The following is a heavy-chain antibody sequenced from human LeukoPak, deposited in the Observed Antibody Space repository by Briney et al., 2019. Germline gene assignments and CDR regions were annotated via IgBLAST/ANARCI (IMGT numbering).Heavy chain of an antibody. D-gene: IGHD1-26*01. CDR3: ARQPWNMGAYYFDL. CDR1: GGSISSYY. J-gene: IGHJ4*02. Sequence: SETLSLTCTVSGGSISSYYWSWIRQPPGRGLEWIGYIYYSGSTNYNPSLKSRVTISVDTSKNQFSLKLSSVTAADTAVYYCARQPWNMGAYYFDLWGQGTLVTVSS. V-gene: IGHV4-59*08. CDR2: IYYSGST.